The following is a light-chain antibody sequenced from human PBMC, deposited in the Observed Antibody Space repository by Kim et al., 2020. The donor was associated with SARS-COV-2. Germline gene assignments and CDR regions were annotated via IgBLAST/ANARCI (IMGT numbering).Light chain of an antibody. Sequence: PAPLSLSPGERAARSCRASQSVSTYLACYQQKPGQAPRLLSSDASNRATGIPARFSGSGSGTDFTLSISSLEPEDFAVYYCQQRGSFGGGTKLEI. J-gene: IGKJ4*01. CDR2: DAS. CDR1: QSVSTY. V-gene: IGKV3-11*01. CDR3: QQRGS.